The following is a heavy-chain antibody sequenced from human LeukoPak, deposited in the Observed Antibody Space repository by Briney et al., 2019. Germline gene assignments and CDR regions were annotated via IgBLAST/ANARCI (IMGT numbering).Heavy chain of an antibody. J-gene: IGHJ6*03. CDR3: AREGGGPNYYYYYYMDV. CDR2: MNPNSGNT. V-gene: IGHV1-8*03. Sequence: GASVKVSCKASGYTFTSYDINWVRQATGQGLEWMGWMNPNSGNTGYAQKFQGRVTITRNTSISTAYMELSSLRSEDTAVYYCAREGGGPNYYYYYYMDVWGKGTTVTVSS. D-gene: IGHD2-15*01. CDR1: GYTFTSYD.